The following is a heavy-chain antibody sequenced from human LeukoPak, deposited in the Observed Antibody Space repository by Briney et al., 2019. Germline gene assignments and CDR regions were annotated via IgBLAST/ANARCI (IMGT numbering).Heavy chain of an antibody. Sequence: PGGSLRLSCAASGFTFSSHGMSWVRQAPGKGLEWVSTISGSGDYTYYADSVKGRFTISRDNSKNTLYLQMNSLRAEDTAVYYCAKGGVPYYDILTGYYIRDYYYYVDVWGKGTTVTVSS. CDR3: AKGGVPYYDILTGYYIRDYYYYVDV. CDR2: ISGSGDYT. J-gene: IGHJ6*03. V-gene: IGHV3-23*01. CDR1: GFTFSSHG. D-gene: IGHD3-9*01.